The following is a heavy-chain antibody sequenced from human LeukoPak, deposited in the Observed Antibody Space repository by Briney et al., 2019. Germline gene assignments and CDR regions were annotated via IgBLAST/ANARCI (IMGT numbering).Heavy chain of an antibody. CDR2: IYYSGST. J-gene: IGHJ5*02. D-gene: IGHD3-22*01. Sequence: PSETQTLTCTVSGDSFSSCDYYWSWIRQPPGKGLEWIGYIYYSGSTYYNPSLKSRVTISVDTSKNQFSLKLSSVTAADTAVYYCARVEYYYDSSGGFDPWGQGTLITVSS. V-gene: IGHV4-30-4*01. CDR1: GDSFSSCDYY. CDR3: ARVEYYYDSSGGFDP.